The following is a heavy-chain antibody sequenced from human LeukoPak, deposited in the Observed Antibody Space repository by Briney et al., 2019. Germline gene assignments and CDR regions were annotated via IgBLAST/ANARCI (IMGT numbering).Heavy chain of an antibody. V-gene: IGHV4-61*02. CDR2: IYTSGST. D-gene: IGHD3-3*01. J-gene: IGHJ4*02. Sequence: SETLSLTCTVSGGSISSGSYYWSWIRQPAGKGLEWIGRIYTSGSTNYNPSLKSRVTISVDTSKNQFSLKLNSVTAADTAVYYCAGSRFLKWLAHFDYWGQGTLVTVSS. CDR1: GGSISSGSYY. CDR3: AGSRFLKWLAHFDY.